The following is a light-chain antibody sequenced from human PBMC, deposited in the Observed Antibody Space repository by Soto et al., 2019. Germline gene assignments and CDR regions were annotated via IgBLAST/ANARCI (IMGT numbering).Light chain of an antibody. CDR2: EGT. V-gene: IGLV2-23*01. Sequence: QSVLTQPASVSGSPGQSITISCTGTSSDVGSYNLVSWYQQNPGKAPKLMIYEGTKRPSGVSDRFSGSKSGNTASMTISGLQAEDEADYYCCTYAHDTRSGTVVFGGGTKLTVL. J-gene: IGLJ2*01. CDR3: CTYAHDTRSGTVV. CDR1: SSDVGSYNL.